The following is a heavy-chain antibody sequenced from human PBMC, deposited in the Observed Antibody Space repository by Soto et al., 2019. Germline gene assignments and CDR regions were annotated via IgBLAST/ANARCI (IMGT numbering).Heavy chain of an antibody. CDR1: GDSDTSCHSY. J-gene: IGHJ6*01. V-gene: IGHV4-61*03. CDR3: ARARSDSAGASVGRRMDV. D-gene: IGHD2-15*01. Sequence: PSETLSLTGILCGDSDTSCHSYRSWIRQPPGKGLEWIGRIFFAGATAYRLSLVGRVTMSLDTSKSHFSLNLTSVTAADLATYFCARARSDSAGASVGRRMDVWGDGATVSVCS. CDR2: IFFAGAT.